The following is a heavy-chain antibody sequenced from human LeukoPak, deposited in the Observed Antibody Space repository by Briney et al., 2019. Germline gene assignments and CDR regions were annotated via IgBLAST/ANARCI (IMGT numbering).Heavy chain of an antibody. Sequence: GRSLRLSCAASGFTFSSYAMHWVRQAPGKGLEWVAVISYNGSNKYYADSVKGRFTISRDNSKNTLYLQMNSLRAEDTAVYYCARVDRYDSSGYYFDYWGQGTLVTVSS. J-gene: IGHJ4*02. D-gene: IGHD3-22*01. V-gene: IGHV3-30-3*01. CDR1: GFTFSSYA. CDR2: ISYNGSNK. CDR3: ARVDRYDSSGYYFDY.